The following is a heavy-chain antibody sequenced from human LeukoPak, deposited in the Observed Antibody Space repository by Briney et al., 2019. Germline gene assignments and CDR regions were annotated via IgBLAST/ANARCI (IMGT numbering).Heavy chain of an antibody. D-gene: IGHD5-12*01. Sequence: GGSLRLSCAASGFTFSSYSMNWVRQAPGKGLEWVSSISSSSSYIYYADSVKGRFTISRDNAKNSLYPQMNSLRAEDTPVYYCARKTPYNGLATGGRGAMATLPS. V-gene: IGHV3-21*01. CDR2: ISSSSSYI. J-gene: IGHJ2*01. CDR3: ARKTPYNGLAT. CDR1: GFTFSSYS.